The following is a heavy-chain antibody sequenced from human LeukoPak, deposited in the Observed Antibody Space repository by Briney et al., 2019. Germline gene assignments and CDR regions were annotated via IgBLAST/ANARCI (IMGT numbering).Heavy chain of an antibody. D-gene: IGHD6-19*01. CDR2: FDPEDGEA. V-gene: IGHV1-24*01. CDR1: GYTLTELS. J-gene: IGHJ3*02. Sequence: GASVKVSCKVSGYTLTELSMHWVRQAPGKGLEWMGGFDPEDGEAIYAQKFQGRVTMTEDTSTDTAYRELSSLRSEDTAVYYCATGYSSGLDAFDIWGQGTMVTVSS. CDR3: ATGYSSGLDAFDI.